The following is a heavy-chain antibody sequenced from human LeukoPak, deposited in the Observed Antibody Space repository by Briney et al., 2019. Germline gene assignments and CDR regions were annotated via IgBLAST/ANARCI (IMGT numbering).Heavy chain of an antibody. CDR1: RFNFSYYW. CDR3: TRALDY. V-gene: IGHV3-7*04. Sequence: YLRLSCATSRFNFSYYWMGWVRQAAGKGLEWVDNINQNGGEKYYADSVKGRFTISRDNAKNSLYLQMNSLRVEDTAVYYCTRALDYWGQGALVTVSS. J-gene: IGHJ4*02. CDR2: INQNGGEK.